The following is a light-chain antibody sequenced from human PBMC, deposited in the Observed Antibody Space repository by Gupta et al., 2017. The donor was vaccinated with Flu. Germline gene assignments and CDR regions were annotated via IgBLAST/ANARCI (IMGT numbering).Light chain of an antibody. Sequence: INIHCTGTSSDIGAYDDVSWYQQSPGTAPKLMIYDVRNRPSGISDRFSGSKSGNTASLTIXRXQAEDEXDYYCSSYSATGALALFGGGTKVTVL. V-gene: IGLV2-14*04. CDR1: SSDIGAYDD. CDR2: DVR. J-gene: IGLJ2*01. CDR3: SSYSATGALAL.